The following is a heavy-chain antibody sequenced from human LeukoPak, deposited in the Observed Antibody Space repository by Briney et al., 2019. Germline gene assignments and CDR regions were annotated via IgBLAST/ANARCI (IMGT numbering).Heavy chain of an antibody. J-gene: IGHJ4*02. V-gene: IGHV3-23*01. D-gene: IGHD3-22*01. CDR1: GFTFSSYA. Sequence: GGSLRLSCAASGFTFSSYAMNWVRQAPGKGLEWVSTISASGGSTDYADSVKGRFTISKDNSKNTLYLQMNSLRAEDTAVYYCAKDVRSYYDSSGYGYFDYWGQGTLVTVSS. CDR3: AKDVRSYYDSSGYGYFDY. CDR2: ISASGGST.